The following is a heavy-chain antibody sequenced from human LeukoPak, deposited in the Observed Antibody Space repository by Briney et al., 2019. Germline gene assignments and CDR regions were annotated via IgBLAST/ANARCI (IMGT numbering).Heavy chain of an antibody. CDR1: GGSISSSSYY. Sequence: PSETLSLTCTVSGGSISSSSYYWGWMRQPPGKGMEWIGSIYYSGSTYYDPSLKSRVTISVDTSKNQVSLKLSSVTAADTAVYYCAGRGFDYWGQGTLVTVSS. V-gene: IGHV4-39*01. CDR2: IYYSGST. CDR3: AGRGFDY. J-gene: IGHJ4*02. D-gene: IGHD1-26*01.